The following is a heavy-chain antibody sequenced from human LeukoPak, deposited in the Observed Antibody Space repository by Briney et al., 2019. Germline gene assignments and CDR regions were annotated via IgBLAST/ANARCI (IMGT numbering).Heavy chain of an antibody. J-gene: IGHJ5*02. Sequence: ASVKVSCKASRGTFITYTISWVPQAPGEGLEWMGRIIPILGIANYAQKFQGRVTITAHKPTSTAYMELSSLRSEDTAVYYCARGYYDSSGYYWFDPWGQGTLVTVSS. D-gene: IGHD3-22*01. CDR1: RGTFITYT. V-gene: IGHV1-69*02. CDR3: ARGYYDSSGYYWFDP. CDR2: IIPILGIA.